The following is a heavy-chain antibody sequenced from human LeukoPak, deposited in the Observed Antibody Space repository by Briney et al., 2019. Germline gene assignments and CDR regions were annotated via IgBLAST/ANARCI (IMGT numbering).Heavy chain of an antibody. D-gene: IGHD6-19*01. CDR2: IKQDGSEK. V-gene: IGHV3-7*01. CDR1: GFTFSSYW. CDR3: ASGGSSGQTPSTYYYYGMDV. J-gene: IGHJ6*02. Sequence: GGSLRLSCAASGFTFSSYWMSWVRQAPGKGLEWVANIKQDGSEKYYVDSVKGRFTISRDNAKNSLYLQMNSLRAEDTAVYYCASGGSSGQTPSTYYYYGMDVWGQGTTVTVSS.